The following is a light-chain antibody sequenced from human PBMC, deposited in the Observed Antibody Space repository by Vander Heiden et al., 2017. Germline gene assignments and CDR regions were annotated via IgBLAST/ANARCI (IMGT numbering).Light chain of an antibody. CDR3: QQYYSYLLT. J-gene: IGKJ4*01. CDR1: QGISSY. V-gene: IGKV1-8*01. CDR2: AAS. Sequence: AIRMTQSPSSFSASTGDRVTITCRASQGISSYLAWYQQKPGKARKLLIYAASTLQSGVPSRFSGSGSGTDFTLTISCLQSEDFATYYCQQYYSYLLTFGGGTKVEIK.